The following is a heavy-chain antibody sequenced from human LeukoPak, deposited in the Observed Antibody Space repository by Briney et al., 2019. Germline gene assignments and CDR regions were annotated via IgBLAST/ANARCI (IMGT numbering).Heavy chain of an antibody. CDR1: GGSISSYY. CDR2: IYYSGST. J-gene: IGHJ6*02. V-gene: IGHV4-59*08. D-gene: IGHD6-13*01. Sequence: PSETLSLTCTVSGGSISSYYWSWIRQPPGKGLEWIGYIYYSGSTNYSPSLKSRVTISVDTSKNQFSLKLSSVTAADTAVYYCARLSAAYYGMDVWGQGTTVTVSS. CDR3: ARLSAAYYGMDV.